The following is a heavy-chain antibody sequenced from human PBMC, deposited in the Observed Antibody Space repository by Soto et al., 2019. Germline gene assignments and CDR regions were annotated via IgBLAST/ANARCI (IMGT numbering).Heavy chain of an antibody. D-gene: IGHD3-9*01. CDR3: ARAYYDILTGYYNWFDP. CDR1: GGTFSSYA. J-gene: IGHJ5*02. CDR2: IIPIFGTA. Sequence: SVKVSCKTSGGTFSSYAISWVRQAPGQGLEWMGGIIPIFGTANYAQKFQGRVTITADESTSTAYMELSSLRSEDTAVYYCARAYYDILTGYYNWFDPWGQGSLVTVSS. V-gene: IGHV1-69*13.